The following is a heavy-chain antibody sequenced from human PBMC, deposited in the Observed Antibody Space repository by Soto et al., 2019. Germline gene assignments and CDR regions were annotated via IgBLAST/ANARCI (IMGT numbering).Heavy chain of an antibody. V-gene: IGHV3-53*01. CDR3: ARGGSRCVDYSLDI. CDR2: FYIGGNT. D-gene: IGHD1-26*01. Sequence: GSLRLSCAASGFTVSSNSMSWVRQAPGKGLEWVSIFYIGGNTYYADSVQGRFTISRDMSKNTLYLQMNSLRVEDTAVYYCARGGSRCVDYSLDIWGQGTTVPVSS. CDR1: GFTVSSNS. J-gene: IGHJ6*02.